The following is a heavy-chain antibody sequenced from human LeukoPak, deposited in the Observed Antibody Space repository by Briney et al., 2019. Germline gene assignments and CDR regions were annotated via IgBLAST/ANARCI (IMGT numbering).Heavy chain of an antibody. V-gene: IGHV3-7*01. CDR1: GFTFSSYW. J-gene: IGHJ4*02. Sequence: PGGSLRLSCAASGFTFSSYWMSWVRQAPGKGLEWVANIKQDGSEKYYVDSVKGRFTISRDNAKNSPYLQMDSLRAEDTAVYYCARGITIFGVVTPCYFDYWGQGTLVTVSS. CDR3: ARGITIFGVVTPCYFDY. D-gene: IGHD3-3*01. CDR2: IKQDGSEK.